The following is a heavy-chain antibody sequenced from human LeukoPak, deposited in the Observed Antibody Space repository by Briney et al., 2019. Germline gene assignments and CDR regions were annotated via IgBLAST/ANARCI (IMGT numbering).Heavy chain of an antibody. CDR3: ARAEDPTRAFDI. J-gene: IGHJ3*02. CDR1: GGCISSGGYY. Sequence: PSQTLSLTCTVSGGCISSGGYYWSWIRQHPGKGLEWIGYIYYSGSTYYNPSLKSRVTISVDTSKNQFSLKLSSVTAADTAVYYCARAEDPTRAFDIWGQGTMVTVSS. CDR2: IYYSGST. V-gene: IGHV4-31*03.